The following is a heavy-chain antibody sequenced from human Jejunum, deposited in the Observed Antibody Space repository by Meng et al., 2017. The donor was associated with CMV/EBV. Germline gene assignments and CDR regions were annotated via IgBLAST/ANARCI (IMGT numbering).Heavy chain of an antibody. J-gene: IGHJ4*02. Sequence: FTFSSYGMHWVRQAPGRGLEWVAFMRSDESDKYYVDSVKGRFTISRDNSKNTLYLQMNNLRPDDTAFYYCAKDELRSTSSGGLFDSWGQGTLVTVSS. D-gene: IGHD2-15*01. V-gene: IGHV3-30*02. CDR2: MRSDESDK. CDR3: AKDELRSTSSGGLFDS. CDR1: FTFSSYG.